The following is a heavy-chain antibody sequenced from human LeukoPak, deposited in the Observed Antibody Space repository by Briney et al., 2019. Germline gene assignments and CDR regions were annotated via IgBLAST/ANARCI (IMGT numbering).Heavy chain of an antibody. CDR1: GYSFTSYW. CDR3: ARQTMSEYSSSSRPFDY. Sequence: GESLKISCKGSGYSFTSYWIGWVRQMPGKGLEWMGIIYPGDSDTRYSPSFQGQVTISADKSISTAYLQWSSLKASDTAMYYCARQTMSEYSSSSRPFDYWGQGTLVTVSS. V-gene: IGHV5-51*01. CDR2: IYPGDSDT. D-gene: IGHD6-6*01. J-gene: IGHJ4*02.